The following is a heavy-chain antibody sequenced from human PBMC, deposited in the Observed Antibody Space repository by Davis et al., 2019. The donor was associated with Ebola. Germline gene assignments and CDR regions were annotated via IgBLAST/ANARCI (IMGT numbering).Heavy chain of an antibody. V-gene: IGHV3-7*03. CDR2: IKEDGSEK. CDR1: GFTFSDYY. Sequence: GESLKISCAASGFTFSDYYMTWIRQPPGKGLEWVATIKEDGSEKYYVDSVKGRFTISRDNAKNTLYLQLNSLRAEDTATYYCAKDAVGWNGGFDYWGQGTLVTVSS. D-gene: IGHD3-16*01. CDR3: AKDAVGWNGGFDY. J-gene: IGHJ4*02.